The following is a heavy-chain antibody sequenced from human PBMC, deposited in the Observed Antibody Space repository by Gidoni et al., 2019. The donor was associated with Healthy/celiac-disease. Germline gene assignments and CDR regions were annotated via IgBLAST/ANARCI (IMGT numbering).Heavy chain of an antibody. CDR2: ISYDGSNK. CDR3: ARDPALGSGSYQDY. V-gene: IGHV3-30-3*01. D-gene: IGHD3-10*01. Sequence: QVQLVESGGGVVQPGRSLRLACAAPGFTFGSYAMPWVRQAPGKGLEWVAVISYDGSNKYYADSVKGRFTSSRDNSKNTLYLQMNSLRAEDTAVYYCARDPALGSGSYQDYWGQGTLVTVSS. J-gene: IGHJ4*02. CDR1: GFTFGSYA.